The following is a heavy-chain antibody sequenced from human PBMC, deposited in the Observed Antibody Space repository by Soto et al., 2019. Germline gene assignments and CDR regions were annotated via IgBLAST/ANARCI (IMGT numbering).Heavy chain of an antibody. CDR2: IYYSGST. CDR1: GGSISSYY. V-gene: IGHV4-59*01. J-gene: IGHJ4*02. D-gene: IGHD6-19*01. Sequence: PSETLSVTCTVSGGSISSYYWSWIRQPPGKGLEWIGYIYYSGSTNYNPSLKSRVTISVDTSKNQFSLKLSSVTAADTAVYYCASTAHSSGWYSGGFDYWGQGTLVTVS. CDR3: ASTAHSSGWYSGGFDY.